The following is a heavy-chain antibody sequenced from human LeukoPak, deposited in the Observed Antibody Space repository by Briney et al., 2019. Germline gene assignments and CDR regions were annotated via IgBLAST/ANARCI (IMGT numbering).Heavy chain of an antibody. CDR2: IYYSGST. D-gene: IGHD6-19*01. CDR3: ATLAVAGTAIDY. CDR1: GGSISSGDYY. V-gene: IGHV4-30-4*01. J-gene: IGHJ4*02. Sequence: SETLSLTCTVSGGSISSGDYYWSWIRQPPGKGLEWIGYIYYSGSTYYNPSLKSRVTISVDTSKNQFSLKLSSVTAADTAVYYCATLAVAGTAIDYWGQGTLVTVSS.